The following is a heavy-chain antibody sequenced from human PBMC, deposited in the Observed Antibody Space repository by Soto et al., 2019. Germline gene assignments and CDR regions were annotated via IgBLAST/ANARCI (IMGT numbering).Heavy chain of an antibody. CDR3: AHRRAHWFYP. V-gene: IGHV2-5*02. D-gene: IGHD1-26*01. CDR1: GFSLSTGGVG. Sequence: QISLNESGPTLVKPTQTLTLTCTFSGFSLSTGGVGVGWIRQPPGKALEWLALIYWDYDKRYSPSLKSRLTITKDTSKNQVVPTMTNMDSVDSGTYYAAHRRAHWFYPWGQGTLVTVSS. J-gene: IGHJ5*02. CDR2: IYWDYDK.